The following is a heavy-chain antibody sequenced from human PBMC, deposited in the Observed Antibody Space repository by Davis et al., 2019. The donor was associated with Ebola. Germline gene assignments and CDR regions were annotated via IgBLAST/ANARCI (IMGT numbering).Heavy chain of an antibody. CDR1: GYSFTSYW. CDR2: IYPGDSNV. J-gene: IGHJ6*02. D-gene: IGHD2-8*01. Sequence: GESLKISCKGSGYSFTSYWIAWARQMPGKGLEWMGIIYPGDSNVKYSPSFEGQVTISVDKSINTAYLQWSSLKASDTGVYYCARQMGSLTSAWGQGTTVTVSS. V-gene: IGHV5-51*01. CDR3: ARQMGSLTSA.